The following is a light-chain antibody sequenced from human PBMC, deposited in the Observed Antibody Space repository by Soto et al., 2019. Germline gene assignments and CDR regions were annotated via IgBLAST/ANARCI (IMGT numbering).Light chain of an antibody. J-gene: IGKJ4*01. CDR1: ETISNW. V-gene: IGKV1-5*03. CDR2: KAS. CDR3: QHYKTYPLT. Sequence: DIQLTQSPSTLSASVGDRVTITCRASETISNWLAWYQQKPEKAPKLLIHKASSLESGVPSRFSGGGSGTEFTLTISSLQPDDFATYYCQHYKTYPLTFGGGTQVEIK.